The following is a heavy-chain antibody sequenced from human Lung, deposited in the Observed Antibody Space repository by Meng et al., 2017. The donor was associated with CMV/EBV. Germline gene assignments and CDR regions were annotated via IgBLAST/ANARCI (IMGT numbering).Heavy chain of an antibody. V-gene: IGHV1-69*10. CDR2: SNHILSMA. J-gene: IGHJ6*02. CDR3: ARDFKKRRGIFGTVSGGYYGMDA. CDR1: GGTFDNYA. D-gene: IGHD3-3*01. Sequence: SXXVSXKAPGGTFDNYAIRWVREAPGQGLGWMGGSNHILSMATYLQRFQGRVTITADKPTNTAYMALSSLRSEDTALYYCARDFKKRRGIFGTVSGGYYGMDAXGQGXTVTVSS.